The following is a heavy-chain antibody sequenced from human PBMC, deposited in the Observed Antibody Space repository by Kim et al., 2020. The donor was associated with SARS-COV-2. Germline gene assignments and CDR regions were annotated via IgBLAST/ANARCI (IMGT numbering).Heavy chain of an antibody. J-gene: IGHJ4*02. D-gene: IGHD3-10*01. Sequence: KFQGRVTITRDTSASTAYMELSSLRSEGTAVYYCARVLSGWFGELSYFDYWGQGTLVTVSS. V-gene: IGHV1-3*01. CDR3: ARVLSGWFGELSYFDY.